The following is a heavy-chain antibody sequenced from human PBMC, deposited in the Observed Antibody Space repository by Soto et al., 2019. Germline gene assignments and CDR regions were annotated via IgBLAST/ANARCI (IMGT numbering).Heavy chain of an antibody. CDR1: GGSISSSSYY. J-gene: IGHJ4*02. Sequence: SETLSLTCTVSGGSISSSSYYWGWIRQPPGKGLEWIGSIYYSGSTYYNPSLKSRVTISVDTSKNQFSLKLSSVTAAETAVYYCARQGQAAYYDFWSGYYPTYFDYWGRGTLVTVSS. V-gene: IGHV4-39*01. CDR2: IYYSGST. CDR3: ARQGQAAYYDFWSGYYPTYFDY. D-gene: IGHD3-3*01.